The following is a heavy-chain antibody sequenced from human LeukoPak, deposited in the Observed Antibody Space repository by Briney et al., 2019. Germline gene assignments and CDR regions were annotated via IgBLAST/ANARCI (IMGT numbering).Heavy chain of an antibody. D-gene: IGHD3-16*02. J-gene: IGHJ4*02. CDR2: ISGSGTNS. CDR3: ASGYRSGPICA. V-gene: IGHV3-48*01. CDR1: GFTFSSYG. Sequence: PGGSLRLSCTAFGFTFSSYGISWVRQAPGKGLEWVSYISGSGTNSYHADSVKGRFSISRDNSKNSLYLQMNSLRAEDTAMYFCASGYRSGPICAWGQGTLVTVSS.